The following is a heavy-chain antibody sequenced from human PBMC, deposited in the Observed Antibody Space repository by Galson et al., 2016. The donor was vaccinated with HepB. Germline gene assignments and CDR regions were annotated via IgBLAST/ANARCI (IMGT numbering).Heavy chain of an antibody. J-gene: IGHJ4*02. CDR1: GFTFSNYG. V-gene: IGHV3-30*18. CDR3: AKGPYSIAVVYYFDY. CDR2: ISYDGNNK. D-gene: IGHD6-19*01. Sequence: SLRLSCAASGFTFSNYGMHWVRQAPGKGLEWVAVISYDGNNKYYADSVKGRFTISRENSKNTLYLQMNSLRAEDTAVYYCAKGPYSIAVVYYFDYWGQGTLVTVSS.